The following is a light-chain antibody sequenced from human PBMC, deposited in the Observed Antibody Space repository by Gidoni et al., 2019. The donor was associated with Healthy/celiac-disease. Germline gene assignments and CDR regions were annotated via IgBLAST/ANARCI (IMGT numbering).Light chain of an antibody. J-gene: IGKJ4*01. Sequence: EIVLTQSPGTLSLSPGERATLSCRASQSVSSSYLAWYQQKPGQAPMLIIYGASSRANGIPDRFSGSGSGTEFTLTISRLESEDFAVYYCQQYGSSHTFGGGTKVEIK. V-gene: IGKV3-20*01. CDR1: QSVSSSY. CDR3: QQYGSSHT. CDR2: GAS.